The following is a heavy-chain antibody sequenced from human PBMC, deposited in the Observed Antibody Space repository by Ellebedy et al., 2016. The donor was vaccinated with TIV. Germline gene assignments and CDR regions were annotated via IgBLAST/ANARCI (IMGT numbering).Heavy chain of an antibody. CDR3: ALSRPRAPAGLLGLPYWLDS. D-gene: IGHD3/OR15-3a*01. Sequence: AASVKVSCKASGGTLRNSAISWVRQAPGQGLEWMGGVIPMFGTPKAQNFQDRVTITADESTGTVYMDLASLTFEDTALYFCALSRPRAPAGLLGLPYWLDSWGQGTLITVSS. V-gene: IGHV1-69*13. CDR2: VIPMFGTP. CDR1: GGTLRNSA. J-gene: IGHJ5*01.